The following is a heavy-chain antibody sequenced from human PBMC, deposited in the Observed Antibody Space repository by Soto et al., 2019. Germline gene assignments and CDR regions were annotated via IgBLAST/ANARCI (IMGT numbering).Heavy chain of an antibody. J-gene: IGHJ4*02. CDR3: ARSISASYSHCES. V-gene: IGHV5-51*01. Sequence: PGESLKISCKGSGYSFTSYWIGWVRQMPGKGLEWMGIIYPVDSDTRYSPSFQAQVTISTDKSISSAYLQWSSLKASDTAMYYCARSISASYSHCESWGQGTQV. D-gene: IGHD3-10*01. CDR2: IYPVDSDT. CDR1: GYSFTSYW.